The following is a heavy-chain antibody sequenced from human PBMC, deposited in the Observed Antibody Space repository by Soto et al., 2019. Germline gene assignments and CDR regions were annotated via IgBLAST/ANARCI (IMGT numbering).Heavy chain of an antibody. V-gene: IGHV3-23*01. CDR1: GFTFNTYA. J-gene: IGHJ4*02. D-gene: IGHD2-21*02. CDR2: ISSSGYST. CDR3: AKGSVVVAAKFDS. Sequence: EVQLLESGGDLVQPGVSRRLSCAASGFTFNTYAMSWVRQAPGKGLEWVSAISSSGYSTYYADSVKGRFTISRDNSKNTVYLQMNNLRAEDTAVYYCAKGSVVVAAKFDSWGQGTLVTVSS.